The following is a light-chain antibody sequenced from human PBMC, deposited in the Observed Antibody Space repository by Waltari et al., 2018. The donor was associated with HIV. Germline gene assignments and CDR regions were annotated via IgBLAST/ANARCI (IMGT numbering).Light chain of an antibody. CDR3: QSYDKSLSGSV. CDR2: DEI. J-gene: IGLJ2*01. Sequence: QSVLTQPPSVSGAPGQRVTISCTGNNSNIGAGYDVHWYQQLPGTAPKFFISDEISRPAGFPNQVAVARSDTSASRAITGLQAEDGADYYCQSYDKSLSGSVFGGGTKRTVL. CDR1: NSNIGAGYD. V-gene: IGLV1-40*01.